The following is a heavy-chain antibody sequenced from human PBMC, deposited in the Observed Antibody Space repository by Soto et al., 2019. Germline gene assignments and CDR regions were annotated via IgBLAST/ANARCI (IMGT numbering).Heavy chain of an antibody. V-gene: IGHV1-69*04. CDR2: IIPILGIA. CDR3: ATGRIAVAGTDY. D-gene: IGHD6-19*01. Sequence: SVKVSCKASGYTFTNYGISWLRQAPGQGLEWMGRIIPILGIAIYAQKFQGRVTMTEDTSTDTAYMELSSLRSEDTAVYYCATGRIAVAGTDYWGQGTLVTVSS. J-gene: IGHJ4*02. CDR1: GYTFTNYG.